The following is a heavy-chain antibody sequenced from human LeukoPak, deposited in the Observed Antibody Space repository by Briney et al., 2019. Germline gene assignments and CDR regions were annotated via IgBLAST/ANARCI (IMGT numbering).Heavy chain of an antibody. CDR2: ISGSGGST. CDR3: ARGSGDEGSYYGDAFDI. V-gene: IGHV3-23*01. D-gene: IGHD1-26*01. Sequence: GGSLRLSCAASGFTFSSYSMNWVRQAPGKGLEWVSAISGSGGSTYYADSVKGRFTISRDNSKNTLYLQMNSLRAEDTAVYYCARGSGDEGSYYGDAFDIWGQGTMVTVPS. J-gene: IGHJ3*02. CDR1: GFTFSSYS.